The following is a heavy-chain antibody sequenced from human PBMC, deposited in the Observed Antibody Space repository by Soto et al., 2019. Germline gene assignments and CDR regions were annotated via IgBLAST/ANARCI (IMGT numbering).Heavy chain of an antibody. Sequence: PSETLSLTCTVSGCSISSSSYYWGWIRQPPGKGLEWIGSIYYSGSTYYNPSLKSRVTISVDTSKNQFSLKLSSVTAADTAVYYCARHQPYSSSWYGAFDIWGQGTMVTVSS. CDR2: IYYSGST. CDR1: GCSISSSSYY. J-gene: IGHJ3*02. D-gene: IGHD6-13*01. V-gene: IGHV4-39*01. CDR3: ARHQPYSSSWYGAFDI.